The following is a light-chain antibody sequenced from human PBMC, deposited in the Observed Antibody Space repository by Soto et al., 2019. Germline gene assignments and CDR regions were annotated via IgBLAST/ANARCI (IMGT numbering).Light chain of an antibody. CDR2: LGS. Sequence: DMVLTQSPLSLPVTPSEPASISCRSSESLLHSNGYNYLDWYLQKPGQSPQLLIYLGSNRASGVPDRFSGSGSGTDFTLKISRVEAEDVGVYYCMQALQTPRLTFGGGTKVDIK. J-gene: IGKJ4*01. CDR3: MQALQTPRLT. V-gene: IGKV2-28*01. CDR1: ESLLHSNGYNY.